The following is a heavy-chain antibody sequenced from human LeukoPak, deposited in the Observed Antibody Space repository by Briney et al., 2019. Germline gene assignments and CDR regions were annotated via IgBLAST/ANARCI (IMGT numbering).Heavy chain of an antibody. D-gene: IGHD1-1*01. V-gene: IGHV3-30-3*01. CDR1: GFTFSSYA. Sequence: PGGSLRLSCAASGFTFSSYAMHWVRQAPGKGLEWVAVISYDGSNKYYADSVKGRFTISRDNSKNTLYLQMNSLRAEDTAVYYCARDTGWRLNYYGMDVWGQGTTVTVSS. CDR2: ISYDGSNK. J-gene: IGHJ6*02. CDR3: ARDTGWRLNYYGMDV.